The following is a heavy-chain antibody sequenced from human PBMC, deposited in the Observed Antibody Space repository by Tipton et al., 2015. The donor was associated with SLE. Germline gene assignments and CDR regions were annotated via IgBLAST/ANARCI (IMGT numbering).Heavy chain of an antibody. D-gene: IGHD3/OR15-3a*01. CDR1: GGSISSGSYY. V-gene: IGHV4-61*02. J-gene: IGHJ5*02. CDR3: ARDRTGT. Sequence: TLSLTCTVSGGSISSGSYYWSWVRQPAGKGLEWIGRIYTSGSTNYNPSLKSRVTISVDTSKNQFSLKLSSVTAADTAVYYCARDRTGTWGQGTLVTVSS. CDR2: IYTSGST.